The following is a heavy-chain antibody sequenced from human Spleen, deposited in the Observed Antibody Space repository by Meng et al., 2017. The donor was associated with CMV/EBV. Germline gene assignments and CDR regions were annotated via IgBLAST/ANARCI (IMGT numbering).Heavy chain of an antibody. V-gene: IGHV1-18*04. CDR1: GYTFTSYY. CDR2: ISAYNGNT. D-gene: IGHD2-21*01. Sequence: ASVKVSCKASGYTFTSYYMHWVRQAPGQGLEWMGWISAYNGNTNYAQKLQDRVTMSTDTSTSTAYMELRSLRSDDTAVYYCAREFSGDSNFDYWGQGTLVTVSS. J-gene: IGHJ4*02. CDR3: AREFSGDSNFDY.